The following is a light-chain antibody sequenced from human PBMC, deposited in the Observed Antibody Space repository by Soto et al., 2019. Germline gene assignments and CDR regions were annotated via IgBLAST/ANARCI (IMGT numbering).Light chain of an antibody. J-gene: IGKJ2*01. Sequence: EVVLTQSPATLSLSPGESATLSCRASQSVSTYLVWYQQKPGQAPSLLIHDASYRATGVPARFSGSGSGTDFTLTISRLEPEDFALYYCQQRSKWPDTFGQGNKLEI. CDR3: QQRSKWPDT. CDR1: QSVSTY. CDR2: DAS. V-gene: IGKV3-11*01.